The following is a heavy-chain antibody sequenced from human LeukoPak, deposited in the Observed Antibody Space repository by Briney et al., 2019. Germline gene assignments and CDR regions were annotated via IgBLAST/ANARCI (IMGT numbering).Heavy chain of an antibody. CDR1: GASISSGSYY. CDR3: ARGNYYDSSGYYLPTPDY. Sequence: PSETLSLTCTDSGASISSGSYYWSWIRQPAGKGLEWIGRIYTSGSTNYNPSLKSRVTISVDTSKNQFSLKLSSVTAADTAVYYCARGNYYDSSGYYLPTPDYWGQGTLVTVSS. CDR2: IYTSGST. V-gene: IGHV4-61*02. J-gene: IGHJ4*02. D-gene: IGHD3-22*01.